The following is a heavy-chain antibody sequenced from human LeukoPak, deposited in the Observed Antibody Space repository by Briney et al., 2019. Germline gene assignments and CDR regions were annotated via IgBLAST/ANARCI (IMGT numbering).Heavy chain of an antibody. CDR2: IYYSGST. Sequence: SETLSLTCTVSGGSISSSSYYWGWLRQPPGTGLEWLGSIYYSGSTYYNPSLKSRVTISVDTSKNQFSLKLSSVTAADTAVYYCARDPGYGDYAGAFDIWGQGTMVTVSS. CDR1: GGSISSSSYY. V-gene: IGHV4-39*07. J-gene: IGHJ3*02. CDR3: ARDPGYGDYAGAFDI. D-gene: IGHD4-17*01.